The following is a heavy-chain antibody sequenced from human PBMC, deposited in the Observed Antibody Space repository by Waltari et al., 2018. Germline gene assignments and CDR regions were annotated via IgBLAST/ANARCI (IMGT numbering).Heavy chain of an antibody. CDR1: GYTFTSYD. D-gene: IGHD4-17*01. CDR3: ARVHSRSPHGDYEKYYFDY. J-gene: IGHJ4*02. Sequence: QVQLVQYGAEVKKPGASVKVSCKASGYTFTSYDINWVRQATGQGLEWMGWMNPNSGNTGYAQKFQGRVTITRNTSISTAYMELSSLRSEDTAVYYCARVHSRSPHGDYEKYYFDYWGQGTLVTVSS. CDR2: MNPNSGNT. V-gene: IGHV1-8*03.